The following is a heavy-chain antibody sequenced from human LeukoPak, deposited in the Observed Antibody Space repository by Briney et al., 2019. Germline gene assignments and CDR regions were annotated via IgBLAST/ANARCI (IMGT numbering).Heavy chain of an antibody. CDR2: ISWNSGSI. J-gene: IGHJ4*02. Sequence: GRSLRLSCAASGFTFDDYAMHWVRQAPGKGLEWVSGISWNSGSIGYADSVKGRFTISRDNAKNSLYLQMNSLRAEDTALYYCAKEIDYDSSGYYPVFDYWGQGTLVTVSS. D-gene: IGHD3-22*01. CDR3: AKEIDYDSSGYYPVFDY. CDR1: GFTFDDYA. V-gene: IGHV3-9*01.